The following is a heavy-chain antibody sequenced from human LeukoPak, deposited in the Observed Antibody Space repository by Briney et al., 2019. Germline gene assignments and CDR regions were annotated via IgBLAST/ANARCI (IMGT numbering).Heavy chain of an antibody. D-gene: IGHD3-22*01. J-gene: IGHJ4*02. V-gene: IGHV3-74*01. Sequence: GGSLRLSCAASGFTFSRCSMHWVRQAPGKGLVWVSHVNSDGSGTDYADSVKGRFTISRDNAKNTLYLQMNSLRAEDTAVYYCARGEEYYYDSSGYSEWGQGTLVTVSS. CDR3: ARGEEYYYDSSGYSE. CDR2: VNSDGSGT. CDR1: GFTFSRCS.